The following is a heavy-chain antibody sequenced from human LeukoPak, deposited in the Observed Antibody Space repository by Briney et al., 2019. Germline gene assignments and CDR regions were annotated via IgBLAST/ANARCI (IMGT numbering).Heavy chain of an antibody. J-gene: IGHJ4*02. Sequence: SETLSLTCTVSGASISSPSYYWAWIRQPAGKALEWIGRIHIGGNTNYNPSLSSRVTISVDTSKSQFSLKLSSVTAADTAVYYCARSYDFWSGYYRRLSDYFDYWGQGTLVTVSS. D-gene: IGHD3-3*01. CDR3: ARSYDFWSGYYRRLSDYFDY. CDR1: GASISSPSYY. CDR2: IHIGGNT. V-gene: IGHV4-61*02.